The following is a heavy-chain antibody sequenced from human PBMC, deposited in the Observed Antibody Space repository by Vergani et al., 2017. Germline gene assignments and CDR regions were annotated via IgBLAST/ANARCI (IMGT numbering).Heavy chain of an antibody. CDR3: ARDNKQLRPRAFDL. J-gene: IGHJ3*01. Sequence: QVQLQESGPGLVKPSQTLSLICTVSGGSINNDFYYWHWIRQPAGKGLEWIGRIYVSGITDYNSSLQSRVSMSADTSKNQFSLTLTAVTAADTAVYYCARDNKQLRPRAFDLWGRGTMVTVSS. V-gene: IGHV4-61*02. CDR1: GGSINNDFYY. D-gene: IGHD4-23*01. CDR2: IYVSGIT.